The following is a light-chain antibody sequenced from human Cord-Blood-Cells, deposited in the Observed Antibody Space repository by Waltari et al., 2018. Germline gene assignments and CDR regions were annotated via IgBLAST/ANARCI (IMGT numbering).Light chain of an antibody. CDR1: SSDVGSYNL. Sequence: QSALTQPASVSGSPGQSITISCTGTSSDVGSYNLVSWYQQHPGKATKLMFYEGSKRPSGVSNRFSGSKSGNTTSLTISGLQAEDEADYYCCSYAGSSTWVFGGGTKLTVL. J-gene: IGLJ3*02. CDR3: CSYAGSSTWV. CDR2: EGS. V-gene: IGLV2-23*01.